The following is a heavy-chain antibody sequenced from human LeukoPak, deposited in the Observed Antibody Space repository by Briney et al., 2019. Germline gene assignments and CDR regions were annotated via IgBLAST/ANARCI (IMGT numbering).Heavy chain of an antibody. Sequence: PGGSLRLSCAASGFTLSTYAMSWVRQAPGKGLDWVSTISVSGGSISYADSVRGRLTISRDNSKNTLYLQMDSLRAEDTAVYFCAKDRGYDSSYAFDTWGQGTTVTVSS. V-gene: IGHV3-23*01. CDR1: GFTLSTYA. CDR2: ISVSGGSI. J-gene: IGHJ3*02. CDR3: AKDRGYDSSYAFDT. D-gene: IGHD3-22*01.